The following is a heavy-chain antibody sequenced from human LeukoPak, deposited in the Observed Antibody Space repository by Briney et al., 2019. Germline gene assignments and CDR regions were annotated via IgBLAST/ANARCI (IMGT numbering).Heavy chain of an antibody. CDR1: GFTFSSYG. Sequence: GGSLRLSCAASGFTFSSYGMHWVRQAPGKGLEWVAVISYDGSNKYYADSVQGRFTISRDNSKNTLYLQMNSLRVEDTAVYYCARDNIAGSGSSDWGQGTLVTVSS. D-gene: IGHD3-10*01. V-gene: IGHV3-30*03. CDR2: ISYDGSNK. CDR3: ARDNIAGSGSSD. J-gene: IGHJ4*02.